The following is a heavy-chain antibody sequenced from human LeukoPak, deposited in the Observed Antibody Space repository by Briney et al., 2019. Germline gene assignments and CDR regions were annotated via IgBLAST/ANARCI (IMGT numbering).Heavy chain of an antibody. CDR3: TRDPRILDY. Sequence: GGSLRLSCAASGFTFSDHYMTWIRQAPGMGLELISYISNTGSVIKYADSVRGRFTISRDNANNSLYPQMTGLRAEDTAVFYCTRDPRILDYWGQGTLVTVSS. CDR2: ISNTGSVI. J-gene: IGHJ4*02. D-gene: IGHD2-21*01. V-gene: IGHV3-11*01. CDR1: GFTFSDHY.